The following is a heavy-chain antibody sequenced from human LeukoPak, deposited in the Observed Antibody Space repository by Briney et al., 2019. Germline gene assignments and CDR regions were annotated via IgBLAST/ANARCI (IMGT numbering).Heavy chain of an antibody. CDR3: AKDIQYDSSGPFDY. CDR2: ISWNSGGI. D-gene: IGHD3-22*01. Sequence: PGRSLRLSCAASGFTFDGYAMHWVRQAPGKGLEWVSGISWNSGGIGYADSVKGRFTISRDNAKNSLYLQMNSLRAEDTALYHCAKDIQYDSSGPFDYWGQGTLVTVSS. CDR1: GFTFDGYA. V-gene: IGHV3-9*01. J-gene: IGHJ4*02.